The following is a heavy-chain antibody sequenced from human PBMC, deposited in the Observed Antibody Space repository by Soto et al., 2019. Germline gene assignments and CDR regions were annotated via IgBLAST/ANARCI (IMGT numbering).Heavy chain of an antibody. CDR3: ARSGVDPHSRYYYYYYYMDV. V-gene: IGHV4-59*01. D-gene: IGHD1-26*01. J-gene: IGHJ6*03. Sequence: SETLSLTCTVSGGSISSYYWSWIRQPPGKGLEWIGYIYYSGSTNYNPSLKSRVTISVDTSKNQFSLKLSSVTAADTAVYYCARSGVDPHSRYYYYYYYMDVWGKGTTVTVSS. CDR2: IYYSGST. CDR1: GGSISSYY.